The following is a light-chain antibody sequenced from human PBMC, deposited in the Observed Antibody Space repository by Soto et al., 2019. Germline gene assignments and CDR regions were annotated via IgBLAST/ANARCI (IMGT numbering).Light chain of an antibody. CDR2: KAS. V-gene: IGKV1-5*03. CDR3: QQLNIFPPLFT. CDR1: QSISTW. Sequence: DIQMTQSPSTLSASVGDRVTITCRASQSISTWLAWYQQEPGKAPKLLIHKASSLQSGVPSRFSGSGSGTDLTLTISSLHPDDFAAYFCQQLNIFPPLFTFGPGTKVDIK. J-gene: IGKJ3*01.